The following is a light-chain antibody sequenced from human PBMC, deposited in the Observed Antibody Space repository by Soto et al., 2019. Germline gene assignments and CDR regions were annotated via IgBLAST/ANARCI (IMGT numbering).Light chain of an antibody. J-gene: IGKJ4*02. V-gene: IGKV1-16*02. Sequence: DIPMTQSPASLSASVGDRVTITCRASQGVNKYVAWFQQKPGKAPKTLIYAASTLQNGVPSKFSDSGSGTDFTLTISSLQPEDFATYYCQQYESYRLTCGGGSKVEIK. CDR3: QQYESYRLT. CDR1: QGVNKY. CDR2: AAS.